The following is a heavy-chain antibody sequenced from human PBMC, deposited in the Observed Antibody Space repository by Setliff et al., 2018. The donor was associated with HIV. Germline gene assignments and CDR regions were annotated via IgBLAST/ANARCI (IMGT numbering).Heavy chain of an antibody. CDR2: INWNGGST. D-gene: IGHD3-22*01. V-gene: IGHV3-20*04. CDR3: AREEERYYDSSGHDAFDI. Sequence: GGSLRLSCAVSGFTFEDYGMSWVRQAPGKGLEWVSGINWNGGSTGCVDSVKGRFTISSDNAKNSLYLKMNSLRAEDTAVYYCAREEERYYDSSGHDAFDIWGQGTMVTVSS. J-gene: IGHJ3*02. CDR1: GFTFEDYG.